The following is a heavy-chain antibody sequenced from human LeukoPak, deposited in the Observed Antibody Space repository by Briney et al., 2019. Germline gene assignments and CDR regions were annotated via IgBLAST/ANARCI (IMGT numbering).Heavy chain of an antibody. CDR3: ARVPRLYYYGSGRRYNWFDP. J-gene: IGHJ5*02. D-gene: IGHD3-10*01. V-gene: IGHV4-34*01. Sequence: SETLSLTCAVYGGSFSGYYWSWIRQPPGKGLEWIGEISHSGSTNYNPSLKSRVTISVDTSKNQFSLKLSSVAAADTAVYYCARVPRLYYYGSGRRYNWFDPWGQGTLVTVSS. CDR1: GGSFSGYY. CDR2: ISHSGST.